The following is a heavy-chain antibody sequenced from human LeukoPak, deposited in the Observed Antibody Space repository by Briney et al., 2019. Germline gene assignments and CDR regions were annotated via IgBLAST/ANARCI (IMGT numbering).Heavy chain of an antibody. Sequence: SGGSLRLSCAASGFSVSNNYMSWVRQAPGKGLEWVSTYYIDATTHYPDSVRGRFTISSDSSKNTLYLQMNSLRVEDTAIYYCARESVPSGWYLSWGQGNLVTVSS. V-gene: IGHV3-53*01. D-gene: IGHD6-19*01. CDR2: YYIDATT. CDR3: ARESVPSGWYLS. CDR1: GFSVSNNY. J-gene: IGHJ5*02.